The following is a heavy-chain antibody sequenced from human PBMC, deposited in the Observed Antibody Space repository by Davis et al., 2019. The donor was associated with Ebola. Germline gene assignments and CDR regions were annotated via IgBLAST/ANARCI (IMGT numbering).Heavy chain of an antibody. CDR2: IKQDGSEK. CDR3: ARGRSSWLYYGMDV. Sequence: GGSLRLSCAASGFTFSSYWMSWVRQAPGKGLEWVANIKQDGSEKYYVDSVKGRFTISRDNAKNSLYLQMNSLRAEDTAVYYCARGRSSWLYYGMDVWGQGTTVTVSS. CDR1: GFTFSSYW. D-gene: IGHD6-13*01. V-gene: IGHV3-7*03. J-gene: IGHJ6*02.